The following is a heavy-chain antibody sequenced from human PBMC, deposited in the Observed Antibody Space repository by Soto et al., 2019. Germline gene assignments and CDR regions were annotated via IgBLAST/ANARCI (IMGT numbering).Heavy chain of an antibody. J-gene: IGHJ4*02. CDR1: GFTFGDYA. CDR2: IRSKAYGGTT. V-gene: IGHV3-49*03. D-gene: IGHD2-2*01. Sequence: PGGSLRLSCTASGFTFGDYAMSWFRQAPGKGLEWVGFIRSKAYGGTTEYAASVKGRFTISRDDSKSIAYLQMNSLKTEDTAVYFCTRDPPPPSRALFDYWGQGTLVTVSS. CDR3: TRDPPPPSRALFDY.